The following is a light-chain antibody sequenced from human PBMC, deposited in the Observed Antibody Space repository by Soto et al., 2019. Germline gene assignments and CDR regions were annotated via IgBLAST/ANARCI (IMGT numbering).Light chain of an antibody. J-gene: IGLJ1*01. Sequence: QSALTQPASVSGSPGQSITISCTGTSSDVGGYNYVSWYQQHPGKAPKLMIYDVSNRPSGVSNRFSGSKSGNNASLTISGVQAEGEAYYFRSFNTNSRPPLGTGTKVTVL. V-gene: IGLV2-14*01. CDR3: SFNTNSRPP. CDR2: DVS. CDR1: SSDVGGYNY.